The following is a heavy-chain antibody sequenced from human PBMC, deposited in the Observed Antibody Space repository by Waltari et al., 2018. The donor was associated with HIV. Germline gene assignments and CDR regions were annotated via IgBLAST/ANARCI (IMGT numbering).Heavy chain of an antibody. CDR3: ARDQSYDFWSGYLEWFDP. V-gene: IGHV1-69*08. D-gene: IGHD3-3*01. J-gene: IGHJ5*02. CDR2: IVPILGIA. CDR1: GGTFSSYT. Sequence: QVQLVQSGAEVKKPGSSVKVSCKASGGTFSSYTISWVRQAPGQGLEWMGRIVPILGIANYAQKFRGRGTITADKSTSTAYMELSSLRSEDTAVYYCARDQSYDFWSGYLEWFDPWGQGTLVTVSA.